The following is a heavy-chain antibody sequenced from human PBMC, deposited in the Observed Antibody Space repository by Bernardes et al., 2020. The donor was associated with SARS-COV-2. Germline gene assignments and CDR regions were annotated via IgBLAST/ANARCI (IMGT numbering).Heavy chain of an antibody. V-gene: IGHV4-34*01. D-gene: IGHD6-19*01. J-gene: IGHJ4*02. Sequence: SETLSLTCAVYGGSFSGYYWSWIRQPPGKGLEWIGEINHSGSTNYNPSLKSRVTISVDTSKNQFSLKLSSVTAADTAVYYCARGLSGWYPVFDYWGQGTLVTVSS. CDR3: ARGLSGWYPVFDY. CDR2: INHSGST. CDR1: GGSFSGYY.